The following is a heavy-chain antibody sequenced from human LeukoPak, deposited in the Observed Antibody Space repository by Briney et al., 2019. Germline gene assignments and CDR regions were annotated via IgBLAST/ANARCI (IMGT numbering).Heavy chain of an antibody. V-gene: IGHV3-21*04. J-gene: IGHJ5*02. D-gene: IGHD1-26*01. CDR1: GFTFSSYS. CDR2: ISSSSSYI. Sequence: GGSLRLPCAASGFTFSSYSMNWVRQAPGKGLEWVSSISSSSSYIYYADSVKGRFTISRDNSKNTLYLQMNSLRAEDTAVYYCARDPLTGSYGVNWLDPWGQGTLVTVSS. CDR3: ARDPLTGSYGVNWLDP.